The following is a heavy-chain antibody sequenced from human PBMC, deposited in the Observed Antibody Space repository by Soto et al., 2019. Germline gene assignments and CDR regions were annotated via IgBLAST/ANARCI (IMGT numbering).Heavy chain of an antibody. Sequence: GXSVKVSFKASGYTFNSYYMHWVRQAPGQGLEWMGIINPSGGSASHAQRFQGRVTMSSDTSTSTVYMELSSLTSEDTAVYYCARDRLPAPPARTGTIVVVTSYGMDVWGQGTKVTVSS. J-gene: IGHJ6*02. CDR3: ARDRLPAPPARTGTIVVVTSYGMDV. D-gene: IGHD3-22*01. CDR2: INPSGGSA. V-gene: IGHV1-46*02. CDR1: GYTFNSYY.